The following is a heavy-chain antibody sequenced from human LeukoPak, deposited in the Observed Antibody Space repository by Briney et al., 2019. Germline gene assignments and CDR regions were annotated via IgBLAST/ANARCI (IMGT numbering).Heavy chain of an antibody. CDR3: VSWSGYGAY. V-gene: IGHV3-7*01. CDR1: GFTVSGSW. J-gene: IGHJ4*02. Sequence: PGGSLRLSCAASGFTVSGSWMSWIRQAPGKGLEWVAHINQAGSDKYYVDSVKGRFTISRDNAENSLFLQMNSLRAEDTAVYYCVSWSGYGAYWGQGTLVTVSP. CDR2: INQAGSDK. D-gene: IGHD2-15*01.